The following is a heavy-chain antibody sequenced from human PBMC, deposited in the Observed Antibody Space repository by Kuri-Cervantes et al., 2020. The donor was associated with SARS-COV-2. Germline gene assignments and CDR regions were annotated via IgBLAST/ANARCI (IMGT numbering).Heavy chain of an antibody. J-gene: IGHJ4*02. D-gene: IGHD5-18*01. Sequence: LRLSCTVSGGSIGRRNYYWGWIRQPPGKALEWLARIDWDDDKYYSTSLKTRLTISKDTSKNQVVLTMTNMDPVDTATYYCAQSGYSYGLDYWGQGTLVTVSS. V-gene: IGHV2-70*11. CDR1: GGSIGRRNYY. CDR2: IDWDDDK. CDR3: AQSGYSYGLDY.